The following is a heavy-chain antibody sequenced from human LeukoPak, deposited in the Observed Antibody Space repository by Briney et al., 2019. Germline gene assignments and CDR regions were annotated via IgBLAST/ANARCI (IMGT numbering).Heavy chain of an antibody. CDR2: TAGSGISK. Sequence: GGSLRLSCVASGFTFNNYAMSWVRQAPGRGLEWASSTAGSGISKDYADSVKGRFTISKDKSKNTLYLQMDNLRAEDTGVYFCARLPTFYYDSSGYHYDYWGQGTQVTVSS. J-gene: IGHJ4*02. CDR1: GFTFNNYA. V-gene: IGHV3-23*01. CDR3: ARLPTFYYDSSGYHYDY. D-gene: IGHD3-22*01.